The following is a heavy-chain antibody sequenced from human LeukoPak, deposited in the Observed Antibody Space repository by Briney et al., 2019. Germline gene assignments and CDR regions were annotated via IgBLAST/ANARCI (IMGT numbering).Heavy chain of an antibody. CDR3: ARASGMPSLDY. CDR2: INHSGST. V-gene: IGHV4-34*01. D-gene: IGHD2-15*01. CDR1: GGSFSGYY. Sequence: PPETLSLTCGVYGGSFSGYYWNWIRQPPGKGLEWIGEINHSGSTNYNPSLKSRVTISVDMSKNQFSLKVSSVTAADTAVYYCARASGMPSLDYWGQGTLVTVSS. J-gene: IGHJ4*02.